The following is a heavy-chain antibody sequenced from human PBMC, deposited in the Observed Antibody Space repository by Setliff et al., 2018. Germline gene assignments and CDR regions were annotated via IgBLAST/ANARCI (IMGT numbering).Heavy chain of an antibody. J-gene: IGHJ4*02. CDR3: ARVIVGATTTDY. CDR1: GFTFSNYW. D-gene: IGHD1-26*01. V-gene: IGHV3-7*01. CDR2: IRQDGRET. Sequence: PGGSLRLSCAASGFTFSNYWMSWVRQAPGKGLEWVANIRQDGRETYYMDSVKGRFTISRDNAKSSLYLQMNSLRAEDTAVYYCARVIVGATTTDYWGQGTLVTVSS.